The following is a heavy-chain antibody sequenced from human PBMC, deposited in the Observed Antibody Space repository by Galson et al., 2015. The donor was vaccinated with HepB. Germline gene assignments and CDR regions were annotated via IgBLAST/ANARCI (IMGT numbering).Heavy chain of an antibody. J-gene: IGHJ4*02. D-gene: IGHD5-12*01. CDR1: GLTLYRYN. V-gene: IGHV3-21*01. Sequence: SLRLSCAASGLTLYRYNVNWVRQAPGKGLEWVASISSGSSYIYYADSVKGRFTISRDNTKNSVSLHMSSLRAEDTAVYYCARDSHCGGYGCYFDYWGQGTLVTVSS. CDR2: ISSGSSYI. CDR3: ARDSHCGGYGCYFDY.